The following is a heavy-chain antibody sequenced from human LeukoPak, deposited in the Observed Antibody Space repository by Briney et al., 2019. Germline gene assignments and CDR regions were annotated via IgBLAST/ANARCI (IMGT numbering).Heavy chain of an antibody. CDR2: ISGTGVDT. CDR3: AKDSTGTDYNWFDP. D-gene: IGHD1-1*01. V-gene: IGHV3-23*01. CDR1: GFTFSTYA. Sequence: PGGSLRLSCAASGFTFSTYAMSWVRQAPGKGLEWVSAISGTGVDTYYADSVKGRFTISKDNSKNTLFLQLHSLRAEDTAAYYCAKDSTGTDYNWFDPWGQGTLVTVSS. J-gene: IGHJ5*02.